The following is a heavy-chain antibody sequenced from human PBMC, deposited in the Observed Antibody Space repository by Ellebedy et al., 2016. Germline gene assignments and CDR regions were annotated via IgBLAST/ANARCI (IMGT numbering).Heavy chain of an antibody. CDR2: ISYDGSND. J-gene: IGHJ6*02. D-gene: IGHD1-1*01. Sequence: GGSLRLXCTASGFTFSSYGMHWVRQAPGKGLEWVAVISYDGSNDFYADSVKGRFTISRDNAKNTAYLQMNSLRAEDTAKYYCAILPGSTGTRFIETYGMDVWGQGTTVTVS. V-gene: IGHV3-30*03. CDR3: AILPGSTGTRFIETYGMDV. CDR1: GFTFSSYG.